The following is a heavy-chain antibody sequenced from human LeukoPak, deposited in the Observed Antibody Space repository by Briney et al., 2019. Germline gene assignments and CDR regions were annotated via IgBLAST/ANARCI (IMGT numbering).Heavy chain of an antibody. V-gene: IGHV4-38-2*02. CDR3: ARGPDWLPPGGWFDP. Sequence: SETLSLTCTVSGASISSGYYWGWIRQPPGKGLEWIGSIYHSGSTYHNPSLKSRVTISVDTSKNQFSLKLSSVTAADTAVYYCARGPDWLPPGGWFDPWGQGTLVTVSS. CDR1: GASISSGYY. J-gene: IGHJ5*02. D-gene: IGHD3/OR15-3a*01. CDR2: IYHSGST.